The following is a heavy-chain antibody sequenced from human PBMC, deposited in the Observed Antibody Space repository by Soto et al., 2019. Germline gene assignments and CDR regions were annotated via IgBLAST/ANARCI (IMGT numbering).Heavy chain of an antibody. J-gene: IGHJ6*02. CDR3: AREGAENRRKGLWSESHVECHGMDV. V-gene: IGHV1-18*01. CDR1: GYTFTSYG. D-gene: IGHD3-3*01. CDR2: IRVYNGNT. Sequence: QLQLVQSGAEVKKPGASVKVSCKASGYTFTSYGISWVRQAPGQGLEWMGWIRVYNGNTNYAQKVQGRVTMTTETSTTTAYMELRSLRSDDTAVYYCAREGAENRRKGLWSESHVECHGMDVWGQGTTVTVSS.